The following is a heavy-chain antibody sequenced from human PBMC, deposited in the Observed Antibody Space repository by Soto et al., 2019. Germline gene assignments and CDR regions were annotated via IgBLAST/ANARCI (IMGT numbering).Heavy chain of an antibody. V-gene: IGHV4-4*02. CDR1: GGSISSSNW. D-gene: IGHD3-16*02. CDR2: IYHRGST. J-gene: IGHJ4*02. CDR3: ARIIGTLSDLYYFDY. Sequence: QVQLQESGPGLVKPSGTLSLTCAVSGGSISSSNWWSWVRQPPGKGLEWIGEIYHRGSTNYNPSLKSRVTISVDKSKNQFSLKLSSVTAADTAVYYCARIIGTLSDLYYFDYWGQGTLVTVSS.